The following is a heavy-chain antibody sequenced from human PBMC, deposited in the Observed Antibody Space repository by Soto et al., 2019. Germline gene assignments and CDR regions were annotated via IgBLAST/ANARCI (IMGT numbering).Heavy chain of an antibody. J-gene: IGHJ4*02. CDR2: VSPSGENT. CDR3: VNTGFGDYDY. V-gene: IGHV3-23*01. D-gene: IGHD4-17*01. Sequence: EVQLLESGGGLVQPGGSLRLSCAASGFTFNSYGMSWVRQAPGKGLEWVAVVSPSGENTNYADSVKGRFTISRDNSNNTVNLQMNRLRAEDTAIYFCVNTGFGDYDYWGRGALVTVSS. CDR1: GFTFNSYG.